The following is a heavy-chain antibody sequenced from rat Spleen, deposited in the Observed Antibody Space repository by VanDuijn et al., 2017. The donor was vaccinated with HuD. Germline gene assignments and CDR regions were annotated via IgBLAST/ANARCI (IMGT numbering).Heavy chain of an antibody. CDR1: GFSLTSYT. J-gene: IGHJ2*01. CDR3: TIHPRY. D-gene: IGHD3-1*01. CDR2: IWGNGNA. Sequence: QVQLKESGPGLVQPSQTLSLTCTVSGFSLTSYTVTWVRQPPGKGLEWMGVIWGNGNANYNSVLKSRLSISRDTSKSQVFLKMNSLQTEDTASYFCTIHPRYWGQGVMVTVSS. V-gene: IGHV2-13*01.